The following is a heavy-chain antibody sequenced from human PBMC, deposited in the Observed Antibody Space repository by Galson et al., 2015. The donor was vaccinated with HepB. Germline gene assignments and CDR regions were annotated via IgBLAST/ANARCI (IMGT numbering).Heavy chain of an antibody. Sequence: ETLSLTCAVSGGSISSSNWWSWVRQPPGKGLEWVGEIYHSGSTNYNPSLKSRVTISVDKSKNQFSLKLSSVTAADTAVYYCARSRSSSWYGQAFDIWGQGTMVTVSS. D-gene: IGHD6-13*01. CDR1: GGSISSSNW. V-gene: IGHV4-4*02. CDR3: ARSRSSSWYGQAFDI. CDR2: IYHSGST. J-gene: IGHJ3*02.